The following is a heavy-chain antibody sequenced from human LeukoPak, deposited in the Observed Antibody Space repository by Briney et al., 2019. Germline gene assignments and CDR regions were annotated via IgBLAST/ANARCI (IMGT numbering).Heavy chain of an antibody. J-gene: IGHJ4*02. CDR2: IYYSGST. CDR3: ASAYSPPQWSPFDY. CDR1: GGSISSSRYY. D-gene: IGHD6-13*01. V-gene: IGHV4-39*07. Sequence: SETLSLTCTVSGGSISSSRYYWGWIRQPPGKGLEWIGSIYYSGSTYYQPSLKSRVTISLDTSKNQFSLKLSSVTAADTAVYYCASAYSPPQWSPFDYWGQGTLVTVSS.